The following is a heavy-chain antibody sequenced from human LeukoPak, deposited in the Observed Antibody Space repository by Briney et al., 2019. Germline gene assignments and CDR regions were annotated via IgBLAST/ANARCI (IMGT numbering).Heavy chain of an antibody. V-gene: IGHV4-34*01. CDR3: ARGGTMVRGVII. CDR2: INHSGST. D-gene: IGHD3-10*01. Sequence: SETLSLTCAVYGGSFSGYYWRWIRQPPGKGREGIGEINHSGSTNYNPSLKSRVTISVDTSKNQFSLKLSSVTATDTAVYYCARGGTMVRGVIIWGKGTLVTVSS. CDR1: GGSFSGYY. J-gene: IGHJ4*02.